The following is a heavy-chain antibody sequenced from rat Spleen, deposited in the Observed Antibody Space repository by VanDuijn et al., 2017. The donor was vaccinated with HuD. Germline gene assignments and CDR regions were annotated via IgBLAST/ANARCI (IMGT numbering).Heavy chain of an antibody. CDR2: ISTGGVNT. Sequence: EVQLVESGGGLVQPGRSLKLSCAASGFTFSNYYMAWVRQAPTKGLEWVAYISTGGVNTYYRDSVKGRFTVSRDNAKSTLNLQMDSLRSEDTATYYCSTAGSGLDYYYAGGFDYWGQGTLVTVSS. V-gene: IGHV5-27*01. CDR3: STAGSGLDYYYAGGFDY. CDR1: GFTFSNYY. J-gene: IGHJ3*01. D-gene: IGHD1-6*01.